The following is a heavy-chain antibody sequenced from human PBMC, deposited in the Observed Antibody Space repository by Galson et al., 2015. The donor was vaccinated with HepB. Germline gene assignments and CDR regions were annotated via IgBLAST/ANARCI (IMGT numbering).Heavy chain of an antibody. D-gene: IGHD3-10*01. J-gene: IGHJ6*02. Sequence: SLRLSCAASGFTFSHYAMSWVRQAPGKGLEWVSVIRGRGDVTFYAGSVRGRFTISRDSSRNTLSLQLNSLGAEDTAVYYCAKHSGSGNPFYYAMDVWGQGTTVTVSS. CDR1: GFTFSHYA. V-gene: IGHV3-23*01. CDR2: IRGRGDVT. CDR3: AKHSGSGNPFYYAMDV.